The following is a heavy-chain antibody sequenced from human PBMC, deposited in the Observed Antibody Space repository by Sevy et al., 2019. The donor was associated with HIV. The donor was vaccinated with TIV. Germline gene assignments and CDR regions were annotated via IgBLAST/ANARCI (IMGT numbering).Heavy chain of an antibody. Sequence: WGCLRLSCAASGFTFSNYVMSWVRQAPGKGLEWVSVISGSGVNTYYADSVKGRFTISRDNSKNTLYLQMNSLRAEDTAIYYCAKGMTSIEEFDYWGQGTLVFVSS. D-gene: IGHD2-21*02. V-gene: IGHV3-23*01. CDR3: AKGMTSIEEFDY. CDR1: GFTFSNYV. J-gene: IGHJ4*02. CDR2: ISGSGVNT.